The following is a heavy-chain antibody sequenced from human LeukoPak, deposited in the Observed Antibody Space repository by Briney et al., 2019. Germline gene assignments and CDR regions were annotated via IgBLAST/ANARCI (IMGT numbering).Heavy chain of an antibody. J-gene: IGHJ4*02. CDR1: GYTFTSYG. D-gene: IGHD6-13*01. Sequence: GASVKVSCKASGYTFTSYGISWVRQAPGQGLEWMGWISAYNGNTNYAQKLQGRVTMTTDTSTSTAYMELRSLRSDDTAVYYCARDVSVGAAAAGRVDYWGQGTLVTVSS. CDR2: ISAYNGNT. CDR3: ARDVSVGAAAAGRVDY. V-gene: IGHV1-18*01.